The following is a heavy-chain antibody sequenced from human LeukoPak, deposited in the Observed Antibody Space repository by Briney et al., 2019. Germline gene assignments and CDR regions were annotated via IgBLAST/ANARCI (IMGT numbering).Heavy chain of an antibody. CDR3: AKEDCSGATCYSGH. Sequence: PGGPLRLSCAASGFTFDDYAMHWVRQAPGKGLEWVSGISWNSGSIDYADSVKGRFTISRDNAKNSLYLQMINLRTEDTALYYCAKEDCSGATCYSGHWGQGTLVTVSS. CDR1: GFTFDDYA. J-gene: IGHJ4*02. CDR2: ISWNSGSI. V-gene: IGHV3-9*01. D-gene: IGHD2-15*01.